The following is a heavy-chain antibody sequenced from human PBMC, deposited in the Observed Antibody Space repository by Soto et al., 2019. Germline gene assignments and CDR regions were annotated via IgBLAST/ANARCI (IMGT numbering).Heavy chain of an antibody. D-gene: IGHD6-6*01. V-gene: IGHV3-7*01. J-gene: IGHJ6*03. CDR2: IKQDGSEK. Sequence: PGGSLRLSCAASGFTFSSYWMSWVRQAPGKGLEWVANIKQDGSEKYYVDSVKGRFTISRDNAKNSLYLQMNSLRAEDTAVYYCARDWGVYSSSSGRLFMDVWGKGTTVTVSS. CDR1: GFTFSSYW. CDR3: ARDWGVYSSSSGRLFMDV.